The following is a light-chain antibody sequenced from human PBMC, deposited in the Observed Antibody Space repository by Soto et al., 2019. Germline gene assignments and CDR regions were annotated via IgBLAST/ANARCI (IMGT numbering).Light chain of an antibody. CDR2: SSS. CDR1: YSNIGSST. CDR3: AAWDASLSGHV. Sequence: QSVPAQPPAASGTPGQRVTISCSGSYSNIGSSTVNWYQQLPGTAPKLLIYSSSQRPSGVPDRFSGSKSGTSASLAISGLRSEDEADYYCAAWDASLSGHVFGAGTKVTVL. J-gene: IGLJ1*01. V-gene: IGLV1-44*01.